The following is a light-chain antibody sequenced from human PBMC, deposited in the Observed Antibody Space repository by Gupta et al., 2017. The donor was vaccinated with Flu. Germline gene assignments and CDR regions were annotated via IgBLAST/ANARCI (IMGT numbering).Light chain of an antibody. J-gene: IGLJ3*02. Sequence: SYELTQPPSVSVSPGQTARITCSGDALPKQSAYWYQQKPGQAPVLMIYKDNERPSGIPERVSGSSTGTTVTLTISGVQAEDEADYYCQSADSSGTWVFGGGTKLTVL. CDR1: ALPKQS. CDR2: KDN. CDR3: QSADSSGTWV. V-gene: IGLV3-25*03.